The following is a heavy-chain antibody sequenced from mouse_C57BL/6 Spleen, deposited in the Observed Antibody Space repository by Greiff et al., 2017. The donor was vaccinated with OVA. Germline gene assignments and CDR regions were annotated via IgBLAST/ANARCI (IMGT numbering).Heavy chain of an antibody. D-gene: IGHD1-3*01. CDR3: ARRAPGWFAY. CDR1: GYTFTSYW. J-gene: IGHJ3*01. V-gene: IGHV1-55*01. Sequence: LQESGAELVKPGASVKMSCKASGYTFTSYWITWVKQRPGQGLEWIGDIYPGSGSTNYNEKFKSKATLTVDTSSSTAYMQLSSLTSEDSAVYYCARRAPGWFAYWGQGTLVTVSA. CDR2: IYPGSGST.